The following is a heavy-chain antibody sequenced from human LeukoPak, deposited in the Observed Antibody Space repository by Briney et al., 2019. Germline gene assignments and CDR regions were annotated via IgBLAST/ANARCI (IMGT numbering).Heavy chain of an antibody. CDR1: GFTFSSYE. D-gene: IGHD4-17*01. V-gene: IGHV3-30*02. CDR3: AKFYDYGDYPYYYYYLDV. Sequence: GGSLRLSCAASGFTFSSYEMNWVRQAPGKGLEWVAFIRRDGNIQYYADSVKGRFTISRDHSKNTLYLQMNSLRPEDTAIYYCAKFYDYGDYPYYYYYLDVWGKGATVTISS. CDR2: IRRDGNIQ. J-gene: IGHJ6*03.